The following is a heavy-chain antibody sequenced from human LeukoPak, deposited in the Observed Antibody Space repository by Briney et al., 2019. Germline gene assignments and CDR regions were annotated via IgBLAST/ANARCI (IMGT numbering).Heavy chain of an antibody. D-gene: IGHD5-12*01. Sequence: ASVKVSCKASGYTFTGYYMHWVRQAPGQGLEWMGWINPNSGGTNHAQKFQGRVTMTRDTSISTAYMELSRLRSDDTAVYYCARAYSGYDFDVDYWGQGTLVTVSS. V-gene: IGHV1-2*02. CDR1: GYTFTGYY. J-gene: IGHJ4*02. CDR3: ARAYSGYDFDVDY. CDR2: INPNSGGT.